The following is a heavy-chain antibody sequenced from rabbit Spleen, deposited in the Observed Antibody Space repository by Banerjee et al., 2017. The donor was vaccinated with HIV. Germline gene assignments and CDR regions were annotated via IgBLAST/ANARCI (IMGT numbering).Heavy chain of an antibody. Sequence: QEQLEESGGGLVKPGGSLALTCKASGFSLSYNYVMCWVRQAPGKGLEWIACINTKSGDTVYASWAKGRFTISKTSSTTVTLQMTSLTAADTATYFCARDLVAVIGWNFNLWGPGTLVTVS. CDR3: ARDLVAVIGWNFNL. CDR2: INTKSGDT. V-gene: IGHV1S45*01. D-gene: IGHD1-1*01. J-gene: IGHJ4*01. CDR1: GFSLSYNYV.